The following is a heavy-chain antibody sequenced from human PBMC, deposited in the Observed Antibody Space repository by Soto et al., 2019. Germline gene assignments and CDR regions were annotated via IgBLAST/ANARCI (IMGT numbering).Heavy chain of an antibody. J-gene: IGHJ2*01. V-gene: IGHV1-2*04. CDR1: GYTFTGYY. CDR3: ARSATVTTLWYFDL. Sequence: GASVKVSCKASGYTFTGYYMHWVRQAPGQGLEWMGWINPNSGGTNYAQKFQGWVTMTRDTSISTAYMELSRLRSDDTAVYYCARSATVTTLWYFDLWGRGTLVTVSS. D-gene: IGHD4-17*01. CDR2: INPNSGGT.